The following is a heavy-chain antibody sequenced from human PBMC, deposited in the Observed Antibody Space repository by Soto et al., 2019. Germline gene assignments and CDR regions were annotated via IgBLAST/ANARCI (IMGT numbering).Heavy chain of an antibody. V-gene: IGHV2-70*01. D-gene: IGHD2-2*01. CDR3: ARNIVVVPAASYYYYDGMDV. Sequence: SGPTLVNPTQTLTLTCTFSGFSLSTSGMCVSWIRQPPGKALEGLALIDWDDDKYYSTSLKTRLTISKDTAKNQVVLTMTNMDPVDTATYYCARNIVVVPAASYYYYDGMDVWGQGTTVTVPS. CDR1: GFSLSTSGMC. J-gene: IGHJ6*02. CDR2: IDWDDDK.